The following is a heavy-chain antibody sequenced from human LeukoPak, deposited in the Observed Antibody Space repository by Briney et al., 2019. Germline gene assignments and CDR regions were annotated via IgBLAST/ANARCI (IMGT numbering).Heavy chain of an antibody. Sequence: GSVKVSCKASGYTFTSYAMHWVRQAPGQRLEWMGWINAGNGNTKYSQKFQGRVTITRDTSASTAYMELSSLRSEDTAVYYCARDHYPWYYYYGMDVWGQGTTVTVSS. CDR1: GYTFTSYA. J-gene: IGHJ6*02. CDR2: INAGNGNT. CDR3: ARDHYPWYYYYGMDV. V-gene: IGHV1-3*01. D-gene: IGHD3-10*01.